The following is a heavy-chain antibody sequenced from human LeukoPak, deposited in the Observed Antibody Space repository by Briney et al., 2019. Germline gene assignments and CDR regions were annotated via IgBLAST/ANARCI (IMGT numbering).Heavy chain of an antibody. CDR1: GYTFTGYY. CDR2: INPNSGGT. J-gene: IGHJ3*02. CDR3: ARDPNVLLWFGELAHHRDAFDI. D-gene: IGHD3-10*01. Sequence: ASVKVSCKASGYTFTGYYMHWVRQAPGQGLEWMGWINPNSGGTNYAQKFQGRVTMTRDTSISTAYMELRSLRSDDTAVYYCARDPNVLLWFGELAHHRDAFDIWGQGTMVTVSS. V-gene: IGHV1-2*02.